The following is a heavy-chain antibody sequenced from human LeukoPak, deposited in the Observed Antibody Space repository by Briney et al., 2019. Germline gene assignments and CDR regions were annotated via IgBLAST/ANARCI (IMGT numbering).Heavy chain of an antibody. CDR1: GFTFDDYA. CDR2: ISWNSGSI. V-gene: IGHV3-9*01. D-gene: IGHD3-22*01. J-gene: IGHJ3*02. CDR3: AKDYYDSSGYRAFDI. Sequence: PGGSLRLSCAASGFTFDDYAMHWVRQAPGKGLEWVSGISWNSGSIGYADSVKGRFTISRDNAKNSLYLQMNSLRAEDTALYYCAKDYYDSSGYRAFDIWGQGTMVTVSS.